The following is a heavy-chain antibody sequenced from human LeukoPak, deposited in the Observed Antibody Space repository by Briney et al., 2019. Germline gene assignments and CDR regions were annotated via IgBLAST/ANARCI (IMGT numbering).Heavy chain of an antibody. D-gene: IGHD6-19*01. CDR2: IYYSGST. CDR1: GGSVSSGSYY. J-gene: IGHJ4*02. CDR3: ARMIAVAGTFDY. Sequence: SETLSLTCTVSGGSVSSGSYYWSWIRQPPGKGLEWIGYIYYSGSTNYNPSLKSRVTISVDTSKNQFSLKLSSVTAADTAVYYCARMIAVAGTFDYWGQGTLVTVSS. V-gene: IGHV4-61*01.